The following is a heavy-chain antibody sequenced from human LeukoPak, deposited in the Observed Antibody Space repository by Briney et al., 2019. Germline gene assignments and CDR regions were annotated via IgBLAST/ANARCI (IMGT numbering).Heavy chain of an antibody. Sequence: ASVKVSCKASGYTFTGYSMHWVRQAPGQGLEWMGRINPKSGGRNYAQKFQGRVTMTRDTSISTVYMELNRLTSDDTAVYYCARDLYGTMIRGEIGYWGHGTLVTVSS. V-gene: IGHV1-2*06. CDR3: ARDLYGTMIRGEIGY. CDR1: GYTFTGYS. J-gene: IGHJ4*01. CDR2: INPKSGGR. D-gene: IGHD3-10*01.